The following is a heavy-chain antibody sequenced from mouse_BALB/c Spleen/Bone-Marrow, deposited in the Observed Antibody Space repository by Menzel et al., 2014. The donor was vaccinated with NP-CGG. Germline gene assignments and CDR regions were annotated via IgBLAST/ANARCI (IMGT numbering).Heavy chain of an antibody. CDR2: IRNKANGYTT. CDR1: GFTFTDYY. J-gene: IGHJ1*01. V-gene: IGHV7-3*02. Sequence: EVQRVESGGGLVQPGGSLRLSCATSGFTFTDYYMSWVRQTPGKALEWLGFIRNKANGYTTDYSVSVKGRFTNSRDNSQSILYLQKNTLRAEDSATYYCARDENYDIYWYFDVWGAGTTVTVSS. CDR3: ARDENYDIYWYFDV. D-gene: IGHD1-1*01.